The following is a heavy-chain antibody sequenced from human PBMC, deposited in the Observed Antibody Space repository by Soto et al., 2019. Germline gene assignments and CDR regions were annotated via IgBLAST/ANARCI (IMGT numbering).Heavy chain of an antibody. J-gene: IGHJ6*02. V-gene: IGHV4-31*03. CDR1: GGSINSGGYY. Sequence: ASETLSLTCTVSGGSINSGGYYWSWIRQHPGKGLEWIGYIYYSGSTYYNPSLKSRVTISVDTSKNQFSLKLSSVTAADTAVYYCARDNALVRGVESDYYYGMDVWGQGTTVT. D-gene: IGHD3-10*01. CDR3: ARDNALVRGVESDYYYGMDV. CDR2: IYYSGST.